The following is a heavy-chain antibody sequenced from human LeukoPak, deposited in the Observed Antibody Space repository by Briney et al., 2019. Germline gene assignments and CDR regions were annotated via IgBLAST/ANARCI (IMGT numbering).Heavy chain of an antibody. CDR1: GYTFTGYY. Sequence: ASVKVSCKASGYTFTGYYMHWVRQAPGQGLEWMGWINPNSGGTNYAQKFHGRVTMTRDTSISTAYMELSRLRSDDTAVYYCARDYYGSGNDNWFDPWGQGTLVTVSS. D-gene: IGHD3-10*01. CDR2: INPNSGGT. J-gene: IGHJ5*02. CDR3: ARDYYGSGNDNWFDP. V-gene: IGHV1-2*02.